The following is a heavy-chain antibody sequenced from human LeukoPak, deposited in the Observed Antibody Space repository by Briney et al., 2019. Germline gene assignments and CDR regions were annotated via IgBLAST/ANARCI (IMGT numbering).Heavy chain of an antibody. CDR2: FHPKDADM. D-gene: IGHD3-9*01. J-gene: IGHJ6*03. CDR1: GYTVTEVA. CDR3: ATVQYALLPGYMEV. Sequence: GASVKVSCKVSGYTVTEVAIHWVRQTPGEGLEWMGGFHPKDADMIYAQKFQGRVTMTQDTSTDTVYMELSSLRSEDTAIYYCATVQYALLPGYMEVWGKGTTVTISS. V-gene: IGHV1-24*01.